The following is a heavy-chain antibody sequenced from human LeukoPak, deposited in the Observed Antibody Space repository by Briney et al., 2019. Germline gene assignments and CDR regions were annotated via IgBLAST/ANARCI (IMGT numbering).Heavy chain of an antibody. V-gene: IGHV3-74*01. CDR3: ARRQYRSSWYYFDY. D-gene: IGHD6-13*01. Sequence: GGSLRLSCAASGFSLSSYWMHWVRQAPGKGLVWVSRINSDGSTTNYEDSVKGRFTISRDNAKNTLYLQMNSLRAEDTAVYYCARRQYRSSWYYFDYWGQGTLVTVSS. J-gene: IGHJ4*02. CDR1: GFSLSSYW. CDR2: INSDGSTT.